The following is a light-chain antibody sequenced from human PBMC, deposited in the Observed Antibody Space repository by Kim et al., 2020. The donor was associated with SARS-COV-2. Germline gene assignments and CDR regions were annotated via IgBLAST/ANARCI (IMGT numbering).Light chain of an antibody. Sequence: DIQMTQSPSTLSASVGDRVTITCRASQSISSWLAWYQHKPGKAPKLLIYKASSLESGVPSRFSGSGSGTEFTLTISSLQPNDFATYYCQQYNSYSPGSTFGQGTQLEI. J-gene: IGKJ2*01. V-gene: IGKV1-5*03. CDR1: QSISSW. CDR3: QQYNSYSPGST. CDR2: KAS.